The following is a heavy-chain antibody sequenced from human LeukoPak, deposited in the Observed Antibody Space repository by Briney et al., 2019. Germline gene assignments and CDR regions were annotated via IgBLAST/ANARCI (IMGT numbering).Heavy chain of an antibody. CDR2: ISGSGGST. CDR1: GFTFSSYA. J-gene: IGHJ2*01. D-gene: IGHD2-21*02. Sequence: PGGSLRLSCAASGFTFSSYAMSWVRQAPGKGLEWVSAISGSGGSTYYADSVKGRFTISRDNSKNTLYLQMNSLRAEDTAVYYCASSVTPYWYFDLWGRGTLVTVSP. V-gene: IGHV3-23*01. CDR3: ASSVTPYWYFDL.